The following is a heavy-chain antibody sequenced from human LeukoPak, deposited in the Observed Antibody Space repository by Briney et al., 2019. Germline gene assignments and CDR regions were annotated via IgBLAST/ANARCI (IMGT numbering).Heavy chain of an antibody. Sequence: ASVKVSCKASGYSFTNQDMHWVRQAPGQSLEWMGCINPGNGDTKYSQEFQGRVTITSDTSATTACMELSSLSSEDKAVYYCTLYNYWGQGTLVTVSS. CDR3: TLYNY. CDR2: INPGNGDT. CDR1: GYSFTNQD. D-gene: IGHD1-14*01. J-gene: IGHJ4*02. V-gene: IGHV1-3*03.